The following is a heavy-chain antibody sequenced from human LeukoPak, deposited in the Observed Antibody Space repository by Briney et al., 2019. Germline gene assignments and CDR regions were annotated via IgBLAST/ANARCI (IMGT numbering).Heavy chain of an antibody. CDR2: ISWDGGST. J-gene: IGHJ4*02. CDR1: GFTFDDYA. CDR3: AREQITIFGVVIMAFDY. Sequence: GGSLRLSCAASGFTFDDYAMHWVRQAPGKGLEWVSLISWDGGSTYYADSVKGRFTISRDNSKNSLYLQMNSLRAEDTALYYCAREQITIFGVVIMAFDYWGQGTLVTVSS. D-gene: IGHD3-3*01. V-gene: IGHV3-43D*03.